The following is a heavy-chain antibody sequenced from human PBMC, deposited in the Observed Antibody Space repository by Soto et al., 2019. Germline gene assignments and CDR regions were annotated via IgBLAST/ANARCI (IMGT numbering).Heavy chain of an antibody. CDR2: IIPIFGTA. CDR3: ARVGRIWDAFDI. J-gene: IGHJ3*02. V-gene: IGHV1-69*05. D-gene: IGHD1-20*01. CDR1: VGTFSSYA. Sequence: ASVKVSCKASVGTFSSYAISWVRQAPGQGLEWMGGIIPIFGTANYAQKLQGRVTMTTDTSTSTAYMELRSLRSDDTAVYYCARVGRIWDAFDIWGQGTMVTVSS.